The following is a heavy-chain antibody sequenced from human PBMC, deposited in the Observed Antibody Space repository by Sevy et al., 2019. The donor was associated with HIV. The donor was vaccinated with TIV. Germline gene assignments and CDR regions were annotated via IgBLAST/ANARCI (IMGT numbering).Heavy chain of an antibody. D-gene: IGHD6-19*01. CDR3: AKGIGYSNGWYSWFDS. Sequence: GGSLRLSCVASGFTFDDYAMRWVRQAPGKGPEWVSGSSWNSGSIGYAESVKGRFTISRDNAKNSLYLQMNSLRVEDTALYYCAKGIGYSNGWYSWFDSWGQGTLVTVSS. V-gene: IGHV3-9*01. J-gene: IGHJ5*01. CDR1: GFTFDDYA. CDR2: SSWNSGSI.